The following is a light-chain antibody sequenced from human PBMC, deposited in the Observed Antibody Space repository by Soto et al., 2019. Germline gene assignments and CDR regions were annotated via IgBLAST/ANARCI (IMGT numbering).Light chain of an antibody. CDR2: EGS. V-gene: IGLV2-23*01. CDR3: CSFAGSGTQYV. Sequence: QSALTQPASVSGSLGQSITISCIGTCSNIGSYNLVSWYQHQPGKAPKIMIFEGSKRPSGVSNRFSGSRSGNTASLTISGLQAEDEADYYCCSFAGSGTQYVFGTGTKVTVL. CDR1: CSNIGSYNL. J-gene: IGLJ1*01.